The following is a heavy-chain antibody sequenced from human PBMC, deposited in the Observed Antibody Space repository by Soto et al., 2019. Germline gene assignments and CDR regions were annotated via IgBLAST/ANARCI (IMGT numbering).Heavy chain of an antibody. CDR1: GGSISSYY. CDR3: ARALVVHWFDP. Sequence: QVQLQESGPGLVKPSETLSLTCTVSGGSISSYYWSWIRQPPGKGLEWIGYIYYSGSTNYNPSLKSRVTISVDTSKNQFSLKLSSVTAADTAVYCCARALVVHWFDPWGQGTLVTVSS. D-gene: IGHD3-22*01. J-gene: IGHJ5*02. V-gene: IGHV4-59*01. CDR2: IYYSGST.